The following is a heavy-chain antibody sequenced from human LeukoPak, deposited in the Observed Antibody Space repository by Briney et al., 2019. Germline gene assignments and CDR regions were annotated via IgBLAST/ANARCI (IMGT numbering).Heavy chain of an antibody. V-gene: IGHV4-59*01. CDR2: IYYSGST. D-gene: IGHD3-22*01. Sequence: SETLSLTCTVSGGPISRYYWSWRRQPPGRARVGMGDIYYSGSTNYHPTLQSRVTISVDTSKHQYSLKLSSVTAADTAVYYCARGHYYDSSGYYLDYWGQGTLVTVSS. J-gene: IGHJ4*02. CDR3: ARGHYYDSSGYYLDY. CDR1: GGPISRYY.